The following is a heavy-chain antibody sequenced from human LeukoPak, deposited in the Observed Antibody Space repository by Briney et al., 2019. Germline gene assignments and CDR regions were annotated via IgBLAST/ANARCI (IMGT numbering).Heavy chain of an antibody. CDR3: ASDTGTVSDY. Sequence: SETLSLTCTVSGDFITAYFWSWIRQSPGEGLEWVGFDYYPGSTEYNPSLRSRVTMSLEMSKHQFSLDLTSVTAADTAGYYCASDTGTVSDYWGQGALVTVSS. CDR2: DYYPGST. V-gene: IGHV4-59*01. J-gene: IGHJ4*02. CDR1: GDFITAYF. D-gene: IGHD7-27*01.